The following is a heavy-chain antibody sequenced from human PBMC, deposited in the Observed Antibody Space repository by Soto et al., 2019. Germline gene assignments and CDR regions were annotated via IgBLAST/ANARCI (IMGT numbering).Heavy chain of an antibody. J-gene: IGHJ4*02. D-gene: IGHD3-16*01. CDR2: IKSKTDGGTT. V-gene: IGHV3-15*01. Sequence: GGSLRLSCAAPGFTFSNAWMSWVRQAPGKGLEWVGRIKSKTDGGTTDYAAPVKGRFTISRDDSKNTLYLQMNSLKTEDTAVYYCTTGLGMITFGGVISREFDYWGQGTLVTVSS. CDR1: GFTFSNAW. CDR3: TTGLGMITFGGVISREFDY.